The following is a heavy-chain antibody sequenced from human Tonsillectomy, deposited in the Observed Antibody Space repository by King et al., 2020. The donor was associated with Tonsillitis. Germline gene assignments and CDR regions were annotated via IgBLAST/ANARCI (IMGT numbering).Heavy chain of an antibody. CDR2: IYPGDSDT. Sequence: QLVQSGAEVKKPGESLKISCKGSGYSFTSYWIGWVRQMPGKGLEWMGIIYPGDSDTRYSPSFQGQVTISVDKSISTAYLQWSSLKASDTAIYYCARHGTDYVGNTPWEYWGQGTLVTVSS. CDR1: GYSFTSYW. J-gene: IGHJ4*02. CDR3: ARHGTDYVGNTPWEY. D-gene: IGHD1-26*01. V-gene: IGHV5-51*01.